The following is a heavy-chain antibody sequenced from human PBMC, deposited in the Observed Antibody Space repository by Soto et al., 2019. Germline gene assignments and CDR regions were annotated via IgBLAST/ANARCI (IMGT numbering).Heavy chain of an antibody. V-gene: IGHV1-69*06. Sequence: QVQLVQSGAEVKTPGSSVKVSCKASGGTFNSCSIDWVRQAPGQGFEWMGGIIPMSGRPNYAQRFQGRVTFSADKSTNTVYMEVNSLTHEDTAVYYCTRRGRQSANWFDPWGKGTLVTVSS. CDR2: IIPMSGRP. CDR1: GGTFNSCS. CDR3: TRRGRQSANWFDP. J-gene: IGHJ5*02.